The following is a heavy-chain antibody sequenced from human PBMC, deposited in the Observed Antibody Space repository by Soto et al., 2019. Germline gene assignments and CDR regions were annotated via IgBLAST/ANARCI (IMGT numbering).Heavy chain of an antibody. J-gene: IGHJ4*02. CDR2: ISSNGGST. D-gene: IGHD3-10*01. V-gene: IGHV3-64D*06. CDR3: VKAVGSGSYSIFDY. Sequence: SCKASGCTFTGYAMHWLRQAPGKGLEYVSAISSNGGSTYYADSVKGRFTISRDNSKNTLYLQMSSLRAEDTAVYYCVKAVGSGSYSIFDYWGQGTLVTVSS. CDR1: GCTFTGYA.